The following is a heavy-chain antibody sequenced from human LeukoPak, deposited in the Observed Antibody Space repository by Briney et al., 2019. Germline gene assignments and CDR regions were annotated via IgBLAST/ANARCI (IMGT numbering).Heavy chain of an antibody. V-gene: IGHV3-7*01. CDR1: GFNFSNYW. D-gene: IGHD6-6*01. CDR2: IKQDGSEK. CDR3: ASGQQLGY. J-gene: IGHJ4*02. Sequence: GGSLRLSCAASGFNFSNYWMSWVRQAPGKGLEWVANIKQDGSEKYYVDSVKGRFTISRDNAKNSLYLQMNSLRAEDTAVYYCASGQQLGYWGQGTLVTVSS.